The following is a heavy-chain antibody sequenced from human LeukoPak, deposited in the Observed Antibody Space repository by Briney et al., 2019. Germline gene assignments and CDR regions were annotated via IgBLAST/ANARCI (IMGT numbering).Heavy chain of an antibody. V-gene: IGHV4-34*01. CDR2: INHSGST. CDR3: ARALAYSSSSDY. D-gene: IGHD6-6*01. J-gene: IGHJ4*02. CDR1: GGSFSGYY. Sequence: SETLSLTCAVYGGSFSGYYWSWIRQPPAKGLEWIGEINHSGSTNYNPSLKSRVTILVDTSKNQFSLKLSSVTAADPAVYYCARALAYSSSSDYWGQGTLVTVSS.